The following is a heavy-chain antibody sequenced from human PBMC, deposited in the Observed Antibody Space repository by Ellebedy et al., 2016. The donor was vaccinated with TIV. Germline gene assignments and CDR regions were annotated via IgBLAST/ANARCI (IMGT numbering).Heavy chain of an antibody. V-gene: IGHV1-8*01. J-gene: IGHJ6*02. CDR1: GYTFTSYD. CDR3: AREAQVYYDFWSGYYMLDYYYYYGMDV. CDR2: MNPNSGNT. D-gene: IGHD3-3*01. Sequence: AASVKVSCKASGYTFTSYDINWVRQATGQGLEWMGWMNPNSGNTGYAQKFQGRVTMTRNTSISTAYMELSSLRSEDTAVYYCAREAQVYYDFWSGYYMLDYYYYYGMDVWGQGTTVTVSS.